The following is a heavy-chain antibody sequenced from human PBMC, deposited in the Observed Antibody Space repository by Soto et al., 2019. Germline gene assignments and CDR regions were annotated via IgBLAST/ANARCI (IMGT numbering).Heavy chain of an antibody. CDR2: ISADNGDT. V-gene: IGHV1-18*01. D-gene: IGHD2-2*01. Sequence: QVQLVQSGAEEKKPGASVKVACKASGYTFYTYKISWVRQAPGHGLEWVGWISADNGDTNYAQKLPGRFTMITDTSTATAYLHLRSLRSVDTAISYCARRTSCGSPTCYVDDYWRQGTLVTVSS. J-gene: IGHJ4*02. CDR3: ARRTSCGSPTCYVDDY. CDR1: GYTFYTYK.